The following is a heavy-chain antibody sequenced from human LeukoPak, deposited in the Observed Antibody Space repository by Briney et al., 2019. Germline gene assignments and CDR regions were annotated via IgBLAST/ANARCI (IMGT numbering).Heavy chain of an antibody. CDR3: ARGGVGPNRFDY. D-gene: IGHD3-16*01. V-gene: IGHV1-69*02. J-gene: IGHJ4*02. CDR2: IIPILGIA. Sequence: SVTVSCKASGGTFSSYTISWVRQAPGQGLEWMGRIIPILGIANYAQKFQGRVTITADKSTSTAYMELSSLRSEDTAVYYCARGGVGPNRFDYWGQGTLVTVSS. CDR1: GGTFSSYT.